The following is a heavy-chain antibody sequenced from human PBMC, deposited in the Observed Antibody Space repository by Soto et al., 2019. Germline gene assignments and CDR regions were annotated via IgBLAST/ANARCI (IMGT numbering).Heavy chain of an antibody. D-gene: IGHD6-13*01. CDR1: GGTFSSYA. V-gene: IGHV1-69*01. Sequence: QVQLVQSGAEVKKPGSSVKVSCKASGGTFSSYAISWVRQAPGQGLEWMGGIIPIFGTGNYAKKLHGRVTVTADESTSTAYMDLSSLRTEDTAVYYCARGNSEQQLVTGVDPWVQGTLVTVSS. CDR2: IIPIFGTG. J-gene: IGHJ5*02. CDR3: ARGNSEQQLVTGVDP.